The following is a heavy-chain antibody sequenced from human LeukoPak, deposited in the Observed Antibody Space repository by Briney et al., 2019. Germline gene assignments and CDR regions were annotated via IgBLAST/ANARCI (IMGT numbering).Heavy chain of an antibody. CDR3: AKGAAPGFRSGSYYNWFDP. Sequence: PGGSLRLSCAASGFTFSSYGMHWVRHAPGKGLEWVAVISYDGSNKYYADSVKGRFTISRDNSKNTLYLQMNSLRAEDTAVYYCAKGAAPGFRSGSYYNWFDPWGQGTLVTVSS. CDR1: GFTFSSYG. D-gene: IGHD3-10*01. V-gene: IGHV3-30*18. J-gene: IGHJ5*02. CDR2: ISYDGSNK.